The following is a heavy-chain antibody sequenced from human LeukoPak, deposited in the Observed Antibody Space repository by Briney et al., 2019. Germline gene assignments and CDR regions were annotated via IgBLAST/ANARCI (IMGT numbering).Heavy chain of an antibody. Sequence: SETLSLTCTVSGGSISSYYWSWIRQPAGKGLEWIGRIYTSGSTNYNPSLKSRVTMSVDTSKNQFSLKLSFVTAADTAVYYCARSTSLRDAFDIWGQGTMVTVSS. CDR3: ARSTSLRDAFDI. D-gene: IGHD4-17*01. CDR1: GGSISSYY. J-gene: IGHJ3*02. V-gene: IGHV4-4*07. CDR2: IYTSGST.